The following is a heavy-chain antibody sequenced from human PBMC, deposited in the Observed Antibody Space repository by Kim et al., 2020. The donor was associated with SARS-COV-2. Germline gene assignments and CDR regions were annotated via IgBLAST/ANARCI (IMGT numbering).Heavy chain of an antibody. Sequence: SVKVSCKASGGTFSSYAISWVRQAPGQGLEWMGGIIPIFGTANYAQKFQGRVTITADESTSTAYMELSSLRSEDTAVYYCARGAGLHLGELSLNAFDIWGQGTMVTVSS. D-gene: IGHD3-16*02. CDR1: GGTFSSYA. V-gene: IGHV1-69*13. CDR2: IIPIFGTA. J-gene: IGHJ3*02. CDR3: ARGAGLHLGELSLNAFDI.